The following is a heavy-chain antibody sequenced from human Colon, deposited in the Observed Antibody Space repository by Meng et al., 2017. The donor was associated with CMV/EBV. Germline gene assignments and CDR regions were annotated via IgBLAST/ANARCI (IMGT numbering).Heavy chain of an antibody. D-gene: IGHD2-2*01. J-gene: IGHJ6*02. CDR2: IYYSGST. Sequence: ESLKISCAASGFGLSNYGINWVRQAPGKGLEWIGYIYYSGSTNYNPSLKSRVTISVDTSKNQFSLKLSSVTAADTAVYYCARGGVVPAARTESYYYYYGMDVWGQGTTVTVSS. V-gene: IGHV4-59*01. CDR1: GFGLSNYG. CDR3: ARGGVVPAARTESYYYYYGMDV.